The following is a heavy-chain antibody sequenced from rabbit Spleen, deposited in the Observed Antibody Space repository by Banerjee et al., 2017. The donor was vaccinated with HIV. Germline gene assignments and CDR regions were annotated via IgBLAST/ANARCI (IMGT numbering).Heavy chain of an antibody. CDR3: ARDGAGGSYFVL. D-gene: IGHD8-1*01. J-gene: IGHJ6*01. V-gene: IGHV1S7*01. Sequence: HLKESGGGRVQPGGSLKLSCTASGFTLRSYYMNWVRQAPGKGLEWIGYIDPVFGITYYANWVNGRFSISRESAQNTVFLQMTSLTAADTATYFCARDGAGGSYFVLWGQGTLVTVS. CDR1: GFTLRSYY. CDR2: IDPVFGIT.